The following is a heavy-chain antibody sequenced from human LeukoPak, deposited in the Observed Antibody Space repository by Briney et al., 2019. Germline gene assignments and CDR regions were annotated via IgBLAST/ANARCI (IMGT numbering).Heavy chain of an antibody. CDR3: AYSSSWYSPIDY. CDR2: ISYDGSSK. D-gene: IGHD6-13*01. CDR1: GFPFNRYP. Sequence: PGGSLRLSCAASGFPFNRYPLHWVRQAPGKGLEWVAVISYDGSSKYYADSVKGRFTISRDNSKNTLYLQMNSLRAEDTAVYYCAYSSSWYSPIDYWGQGTLVTVSS. J-gene: IGHJ4*02. V-gene: IGHV3-30-3*01.